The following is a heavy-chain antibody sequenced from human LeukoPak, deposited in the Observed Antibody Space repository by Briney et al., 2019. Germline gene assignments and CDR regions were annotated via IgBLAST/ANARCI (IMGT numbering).Heavy chain of an antibody. Sequence: NPGGSLRLSCAASGFTFTNAWMTWVRQPPGQGLEWVGRIRSKTDGGTTDHAAPVKGRFTISRDESKNTLFLQMNSLKTEDTAVYYCSTGVYRNGSDFWGQGTLVTVSS. CDR2: IRSKTDGGTT. D-gene: IGHD5-18*01. CDR3: STGVYRNGSDF. V-gene: IGHV3-15*01. CDR1: GFTFTNAW. J-gene: IGHJ4*02.